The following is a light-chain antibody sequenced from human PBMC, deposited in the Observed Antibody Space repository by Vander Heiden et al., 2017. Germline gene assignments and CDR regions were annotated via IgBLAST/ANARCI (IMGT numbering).Light chain of an antibody. Sequence: SYELTQSPPVSVSPGQTARITCSGDALPKQYVYWYQQKPGQAPVLVIYKDTERPSGIPERFSGSSSGTTVTLTITGVQAEDEADYYCQSADSSGTYVVFGGGTRLTVL. V-gene: IGLV3-25*03. J-gene: IGLJ2*01. CDR3: QSADSSGTYVV. CDR1: ALPKQY. CDR2: KDT.